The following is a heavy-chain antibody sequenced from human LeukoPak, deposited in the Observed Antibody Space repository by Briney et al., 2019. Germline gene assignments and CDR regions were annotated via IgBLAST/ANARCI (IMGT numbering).Heavy chain of an antibody. J-gene: IGHJ3*02. CDR2: INHSGST. CDR3: ARGRGYSYSDAFDI. D-gene: IGHD5-18*01. Sequence: PGGSLRLSCAASGFTFSNYAMSWVRQPPGKGLEWIGEINHSGSTNYNPSLKSRVTISVDTSKNQFSLKLSSVTAADTAVYYCARGRGYSYSDAFDIWGQGTMVTVSS. V-gene: IGHV4-34*01. CDR1: GFTFSNYA.